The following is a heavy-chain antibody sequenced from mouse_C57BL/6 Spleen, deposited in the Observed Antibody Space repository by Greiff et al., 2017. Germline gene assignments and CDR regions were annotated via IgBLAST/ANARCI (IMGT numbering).Heavy chain of an antibody. J-gene: IGHJ4*01. CDR2: IYPGDGDT. CDR1: GYAFSSSW. CDR3: ARASTVDYAMDY. D-gene: IGHD1-1*01. V-gene: IGHV1-82*01. Sequence: SGPELVKPGASVKISCKASGYAFSSSWMNWVKQRPGKGLEWIGRIYPGDGDTNYNGKFKGKATLTADKSSSTAYMQLSSLTSEDSAVYFCARASTVDYAMDYWGQGTSVTVSS.